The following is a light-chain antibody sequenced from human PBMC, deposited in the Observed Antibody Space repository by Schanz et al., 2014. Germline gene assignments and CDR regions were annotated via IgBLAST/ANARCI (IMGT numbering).Light chain of an antibody. CDR2: DVS. J-gene: IGKJ2*01. CDR1: QSLSSSY. V-gene: IGKV3-20*01. Sequence: PGARATLSCRASQSLSSSYLAWYQQTPGQAPRLLIYDVSSRATGIPDRFSGSGSRTDFTLSISRLEPEDFAVYYCQQYGSSLYTFGQGTKLEIK. CDR3: QQYGSSLYT.